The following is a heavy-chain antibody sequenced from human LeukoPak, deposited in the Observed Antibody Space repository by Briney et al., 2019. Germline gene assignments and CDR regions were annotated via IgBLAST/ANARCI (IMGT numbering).Heavy chain of an antibody. D-gene: IGHD3-3*01. CDR3: AKGGQDFDFWRFDL. Sequence: PGGSLRLSCAGSGFTFQTYAMTWVRQPPGKGLEWVSVIGPSGAVTHYAESVKGRFTITRDNSRNTVNLQMNSLRAGDTARYYCAKGGQDFDFWRFDLWGQGILVIVSS. CDR1: GFTFQTYA. CDR2: IGPSGAVT. V-gene: IGHV3-23*01. J-gene: IGHJ5*02.